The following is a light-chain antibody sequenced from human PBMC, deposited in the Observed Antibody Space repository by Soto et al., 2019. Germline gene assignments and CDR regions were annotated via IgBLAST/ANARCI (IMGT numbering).Light chain of an antibody. CDR1: QDINNS. V-gene: IGKV1-33*01. J-gene: IGKJ4*01. Sequence: DIQMTQSLSSLSASVGDRVTITCQANQDINNSLNWYQQRPGEAPKLLIYDASILEAWVPSRFSGSGFGTTFTLTISSLQPEDFATYYCQQFDNLPLTFGGGTKVELK. CDR3: QQFDNLPLT. CDR2: DAS.